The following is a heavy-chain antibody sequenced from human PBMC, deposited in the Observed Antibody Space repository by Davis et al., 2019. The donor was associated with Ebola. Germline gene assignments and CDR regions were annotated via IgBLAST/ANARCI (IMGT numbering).Heavy chain of an antibody. CDR3: TTPGGQDSGYDVFDI. J-gene: IGHJ3*02. CDR1: GYTFTSYG. CDR2: ISAYNGNT. Sequence: AASVKVSCKASGYTFTSYGISWVRQAPGQGLEWMGWISAYNGNTNYAQKLQGRVTMTTDTSTSTAYMELRNLRSEDTALYYCTTPGGQDSGYDVFDIWGQGTMVTVSS. D-gene: IGHD5-12*01. V-gene: IGHV1-18*01.